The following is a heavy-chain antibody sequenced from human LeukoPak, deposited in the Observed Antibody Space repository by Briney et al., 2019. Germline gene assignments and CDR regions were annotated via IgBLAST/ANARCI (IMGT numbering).Heavy chain of an antibody. CDR1: GFTFSSYG. CDR3: ANLAYCGGDCYSGFDY. CDR2: ISGSGGST. J-gene: IGHJ4*02. D-gene: IGHD2-21*02. Sequence: GGSLRLSCAASGFTFSSYGMSWVRQAPGKGLEWVSAISGSGGSTYYADSVKGRFTISRDNSKNTLYLQMNSLRAEDTAVYYCANLAYCGGDCYSGFDYWGQGALVTVSS. V-gene: IGHV3-23*01.